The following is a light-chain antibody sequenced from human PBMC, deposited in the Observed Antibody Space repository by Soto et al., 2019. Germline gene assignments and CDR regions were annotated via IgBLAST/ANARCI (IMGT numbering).Light chain of an antibody. CDR3: QQYNNWPPT. CDR2: GAS. Sequence: EIVMTQSPATLSVSPGERATLSCRASQSVSGNLAWYQQKPGQAPRLLIYGASTRATGIPARFSGGGSGTEFTLTSSSLQSEDCAVYYWQQYNNWPPTCGQGTKVEFK. V-gene: IGKV3D-15*01. CDR1: QSVSGN. J-gene: IGKJ1*01.